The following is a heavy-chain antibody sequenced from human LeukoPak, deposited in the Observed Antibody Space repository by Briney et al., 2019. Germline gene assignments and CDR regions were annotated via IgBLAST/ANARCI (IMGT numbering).Heavy chain of an antibody. D-gene: IGHD3-10*01. CDR3: ARERGSITLRRGVIPDAFDM. V-gene: IGHV4-59*01. J-gene: IGHJ3*02. CDR1: GDSINNYF. Sequence: SETLSLTCTVSGDSINNYFWSWIRQPPGKGLEWIGYIYNSGTTNYNPSLKSRATISVDTSSNQFSLNLTSVTAAQTAVSFFARERGSITLRRGVIPDAFDMWGQGTMVTVSS. CDR2: IYNSGTT.